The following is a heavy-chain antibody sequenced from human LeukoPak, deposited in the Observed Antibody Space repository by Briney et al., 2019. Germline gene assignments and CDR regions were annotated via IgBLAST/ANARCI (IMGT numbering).Heavy chain of an antibody. Sequence: GGSPRLSCAASGFTFSSYWMTWVRQAPGKGLEWVANIKRDGSEKYYMDSVKGRFTISRDNAKNVLYLQMNSLRVDDTALYYCARPPHIAAAGQDWGQGTLVTVSS. V-gene: IGHV3-7*01. D-gene: IGHD6-13*01. J-gene: IGHJ4*02. CDR1: GFTFSSYW. CDR3: ARPPHIAAAGQD. CDR2: IKRDGSEK.